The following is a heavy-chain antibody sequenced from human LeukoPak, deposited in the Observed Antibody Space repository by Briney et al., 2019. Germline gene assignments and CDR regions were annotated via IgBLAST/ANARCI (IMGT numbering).Heavy chain of an antibody. J-gene: IGHJ4*02. V-gene: IGHV4-59*01. CDR1: GGSISSYY. CDR2: IYYSGST. CDR3: AKDLGANGGFDY. D-gene: IGHD3-16*01. Sequence: SETLSLTCTVSGGSISSYYWSWIRQPPGKGLEWIGYIYYSGSTNCNPSLNSRVSMSVDTSKNRFSLMLSPVTAADTAMYYCAKDLGANGGFDYWGRGTLVTVSS.